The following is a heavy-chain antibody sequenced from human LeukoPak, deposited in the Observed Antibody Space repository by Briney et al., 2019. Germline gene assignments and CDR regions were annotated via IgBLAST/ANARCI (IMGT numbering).Heavy chain of an antibody. CDR2: INPNSGGT. J-gene: IGHJ2*01. CDR3: ARGPSELLWFGELFDL. CDR1: GYTFTGYY. Sequence: ASVKVSCKASGYTFTGYYMHWVRQAPGQGLEWMGWINPNSGGTNYAQKFQGRVTMTRDTSISTAYMELSRLRSDDTAVYYCARGPSELLWFGELFDLWGRGTLVTVSS. D-gene: IGHD3-10*01. V-gene: IGHV1-2*02.